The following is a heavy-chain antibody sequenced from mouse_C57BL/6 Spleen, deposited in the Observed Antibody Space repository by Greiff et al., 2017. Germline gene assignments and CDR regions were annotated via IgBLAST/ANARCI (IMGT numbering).Heavy chain of an antibody. CDR2: IDTSDSYT. J-gene: IGHJ1*03. D-gene: IGHD2-4*01. CDR1: GYTFTSYW. CDR3: AIRDYDAGWYFDV. V-gene: IGHV1-50*01. Sequence: QVQLQQPGAELVKPGASVKLSCKASGYTFTSYWMQWVKQRPGQGLEWIGEIDTSDSYTNYNQKFKGEATLTVDTSSSTAYMQLSSLTSADSAVYYCAIRDYDAGWYFDVRGTGTTVTVSS.